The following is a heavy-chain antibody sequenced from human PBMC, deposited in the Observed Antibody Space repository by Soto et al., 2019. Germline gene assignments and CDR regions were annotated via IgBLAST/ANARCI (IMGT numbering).Heavy chain of an antibody. Sequence: ASVKVSCKASGYTFTSYDINWVRQATGQGLEWMGWMNPNSGNTGYAQKFQGRVTMTRNTSISTAYMELSSLRSEDTAVYYCARARRGCTNGVCREGVYYYYMDVWGKGTTVTVSS. CDR1: GYTFTSYD. V-gene: IGHV1-8*01. CDR3: ARARRGCTNGVCREGVYYYYMDV. CDR2: MNPNSGNT. J-gene: IGHJ6*03. D-gene: IGHD2-8*01.